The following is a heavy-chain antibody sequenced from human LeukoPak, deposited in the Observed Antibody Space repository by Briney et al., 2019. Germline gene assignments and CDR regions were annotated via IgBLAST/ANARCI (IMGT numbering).Heavy chain of an antibody. CDR3: ARDPGYSRPSSYGYFDH. V-gene: IGHV3-48*02. J-gene: IGHJ4*02. CDR2: ITCSSDSI. D-gene: IGHD1-26*01. CDR1: GFTFSAYS. Sequence: PGGSLRLSCATSGFTFSAYSMIWVRQTPGKGLECLSYITCSSDSIHYADSVRGRFTVSRDNAKNSLYLQMNSLRDEDTAVYYCARDPGYSRPSSYGYFDHWGQGTLATVSS.